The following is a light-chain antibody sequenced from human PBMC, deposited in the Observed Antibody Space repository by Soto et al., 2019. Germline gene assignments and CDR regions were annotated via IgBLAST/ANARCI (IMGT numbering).Light chain of an antibody. CDR1: QSVSSNY. CDR3: QQYGSSPT. J-gene: IGKJ1*01. V-gene: IGKV3-20*01. Sequence: EIVLTQSPGTLSLSPGERATLSCRSSQSVSSNYLAWYQQKPDQAPRLVIYDVSGRATGIPDRFSGSGSGTSFTLTISILEPEDFAVYYCQQYGSSPTFGQGTKVEIK. CDR2: DVS.